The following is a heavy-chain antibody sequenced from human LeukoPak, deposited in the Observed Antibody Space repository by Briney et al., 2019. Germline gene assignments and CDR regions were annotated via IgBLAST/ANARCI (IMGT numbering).Heavy chain of an antibody. J-gene: IGHJ4*02. CDR1: DGSISSGTYY. Sequence: SETLSLTCTVSDGSISSGTYYWGWIRQPPGKGLEWIGSIYYTGSTYYNPSLKSRVTISVDTSKNQFSLRLNSVTAADTAVYYCARASGYTSGWFPGDFDYWGQGTLVTVSS. CDR3: ARASGYTSGWFPGDFDY. D-gene: IGHD6-19*01. V-gene: IGHV4-39*07. CDR2: IYYTGST.